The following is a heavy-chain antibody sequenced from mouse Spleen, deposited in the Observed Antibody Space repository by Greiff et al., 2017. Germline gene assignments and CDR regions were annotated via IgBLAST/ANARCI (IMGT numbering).Heavy chain of an antibody. J-gene: IGHJ2*01. CDR2: ISSGGGNT. Sequence: EVQLVESGGGLVKLGGSLKLSCAASGFTFSSYAMSWVRQTPEKSLEWVATISSGGGNTYYPDSVKGRFTISRDNAKNTLYLQMSSLKSEDTAMYYCARLLLYFDYWGQGTTLTVSS. CDR3: ARLLLYFDY. V-gene: IGHV5-9-3*01. CDR1: GFTFSSYA.